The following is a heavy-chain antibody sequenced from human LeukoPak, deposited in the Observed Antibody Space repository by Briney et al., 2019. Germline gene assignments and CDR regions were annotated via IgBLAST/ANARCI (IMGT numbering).Heavy chain of an antibody. CDR3: AVDFWSGTRDY. V-gene: IGHV3-21*01. J-gene: IGHJ4*02. CDR1: GFIFSHYS. CDR2: ISGSSSYK. D-gene: IGHD3-3*01. Sequence: GGSLRLSCAASGFIFSHYSMNWVRQAPGKGLEWVSSISGSSSYKYHADSVKGRFTISRDNAKNSLYLQMNSLRAEDTAVYYCAVDFWSGTRDYWGQGTLVTVSS.